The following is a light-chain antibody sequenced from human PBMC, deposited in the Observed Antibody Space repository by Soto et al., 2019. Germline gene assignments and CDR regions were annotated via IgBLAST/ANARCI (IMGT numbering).Light chain of an antibody. CDR2: AAS. J-gene: IGKJ1*01. V-gene: IGKV1-8*01. CDR1: QGISSY. Sequence: AIRMTQSPSSFSASTGDRVTITCRASQGISSYLAWYQQKPGKAPKLLIYAASTLQSGVPSRFSGSGSGTDFTLTISCLQSEDFATYYCQRYYSYWTFGQGTKVEIK. CDR3: QRYYSYWT.